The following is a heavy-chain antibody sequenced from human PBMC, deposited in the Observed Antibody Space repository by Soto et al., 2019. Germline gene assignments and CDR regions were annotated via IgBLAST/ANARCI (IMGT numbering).Heavy chain of an antibody. D-gene: IGHD6-19*01. CDR2: ISGSGGTT. V-gene: IGHV3-23*01. CDR1: GFTFSSYA. CDR3: AKGSGWYPHFDY. Sequence: GGSLRLSCAASGFTFSSYAMTWVRQAPGKGPEWVSTISGSGGTTSYADSVEGRFAISRDNSKNTLYLQMNSLRAEDTAVYYCAKGSGWYPHFDYWGQGTLVTVSS. J-gene: IGHJ4*02.